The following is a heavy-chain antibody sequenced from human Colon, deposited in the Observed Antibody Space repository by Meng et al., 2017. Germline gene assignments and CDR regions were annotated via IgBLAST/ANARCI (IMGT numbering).Heavy chain of an antibody. CDR3: ARVNGDFDEAWFDP. J-gene: IGHJ5*02. CDR2: VYYTGNT. Sequence: QGQGQDPGPGLVRPSETLSLTCTVPGGSVSSGDYYWSWIRQPPGKGLEWLGYVYYTGNTNYNPSLKNRVTISLDTSNNQFSLKLTSMTAADAAIYYCARVNGDFDEAWFDPWGQGTLVTVSS. CDR1: GGSVSSGDYY. D-gene: IGHD2-21*02. V-gene: IGHV4-61*08.